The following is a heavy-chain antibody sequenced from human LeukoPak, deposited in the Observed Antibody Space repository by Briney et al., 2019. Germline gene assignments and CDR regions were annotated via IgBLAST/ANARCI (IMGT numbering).Heavy chain of an antibody. J-gene: IGHJ3*02. CDR1: GGSFTEYH. CDR2: INYTGRT. D-gene: IGHD5/OR15-5a*01. CDR3: ARERRVEVSARQTVAFDM. Sequence: SETLSLTCAVYGGSFTEYHWSWIRQPPGKSLEWIGEINYTGRTHYNPSLTSRVTVSIDMSERQFSLRLTSVTAADTAVYYCARERRVEVSARQTVAFDMWAQGTMVIVSS. V-gene: IGHV4-34*01.